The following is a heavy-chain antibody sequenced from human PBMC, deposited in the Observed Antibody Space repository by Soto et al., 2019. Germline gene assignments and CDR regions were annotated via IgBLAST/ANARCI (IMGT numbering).Heavy chain of an antibody. Sequence: QVQLQEPGPGLVKPSETLSLTCTVSGGSITSGGYYWSWIRQHPGKGLDYIGYISYSGSTYYNPSLRGRPTISLNTSKNQLSLKSTSVTAADTSMYYCASCILWFGVTYLYYSAQGTLVTVSS. CDR2: ISYSGST. J-gene: IGHJ4*02. V-gene: IGHV4-31*03. CDR1: GGSITSGGYY. D-gene: IGHD3-10*01. CDR3: ASCILWFGVTYLYY.